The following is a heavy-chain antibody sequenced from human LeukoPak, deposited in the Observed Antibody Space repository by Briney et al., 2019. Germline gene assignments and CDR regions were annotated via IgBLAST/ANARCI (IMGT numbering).Heavy chain of an antibody. CDR2: IDYSAYA. CDR3: ARDTSTPISWYLQQYGMDV. CDR1: GGSLSTYF. D-gene: IGHD2-21*02. J-gene: IGHJ6*02. V-gene: IGHV4-59*01. Sequence: ADTLSLTRSLSGGSLSTYFWTWLRPPPRRGLEGVGYIDYSAYAKYNPSLKSRVTISVDTSKNQISLCLSSLSAADTAVYFCARDTSTPISWYLQQYGMDVWGQGTTVTVSS.